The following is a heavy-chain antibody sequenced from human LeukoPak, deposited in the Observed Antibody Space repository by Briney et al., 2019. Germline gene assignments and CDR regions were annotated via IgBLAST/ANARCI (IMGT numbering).Heavy chain of an antibody. J-gene: IGHJ4*02. CDR2: INSDGSST. CDR1: GFTFSSYW. D-gene: IGHD3-22*01. Sequence: GGSLRLPCAASGFTFSSYWMHWVRQAPGKGLVWVSRINSDGSSTSYADSVKGRFTISRDNAKNTLYLQMNSLRAEDTAVYYCARDQATYYYDSSGLPDYWGQGTLVTVSS. CDR3: ARDQATYYYDSSGLPDY. V-gene: IGHV3-74*01.